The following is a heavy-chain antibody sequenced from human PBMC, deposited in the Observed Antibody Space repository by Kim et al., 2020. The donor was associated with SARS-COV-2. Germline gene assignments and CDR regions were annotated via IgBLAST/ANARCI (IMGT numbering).Heavy chain of an antibody. CDR1: GFTFSSYS. J-gene: IGHJ6*02. Sequence: GGSLRLSCAASGFTFSSYSMNWVRQAPGKGLEWVSYISSSSSTIYYADSVKGRFTISRDNAKNSLYLQMNSLRDEDTAVYYCARGEPRAGIAAAERWGDVWGQGTTVTVSS. CDR3: ARGEPRAGIAAAERWGDV. D-gene: IGHD6-13*01. V-gene: IGHV3-48*02. CDR2: ISSSSSTI.